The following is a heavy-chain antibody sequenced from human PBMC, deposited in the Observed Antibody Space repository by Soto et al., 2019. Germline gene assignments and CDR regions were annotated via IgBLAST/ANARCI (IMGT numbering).Heavy chain of an antibody. J-gene: IGHJ4*02. Sequence: PGGSLRLSFAASGFTLSYYLMSWIRQAPGKGLELVSYISTGDNTIYDADSVRGRFTISRDNAKNLVFLQMNSLRAEDTAVYFCARDQGYNFMTDYHTPIGIEDYWGQGTQVTVSS. CDR2: ISTGDNTI. CDR1: GFTLSYYL. CDR3: ARDQGYNFMTDYHTPIGIEDY. D-gene: IGHD3-9*01. V-gene: IGHV3-11*01.